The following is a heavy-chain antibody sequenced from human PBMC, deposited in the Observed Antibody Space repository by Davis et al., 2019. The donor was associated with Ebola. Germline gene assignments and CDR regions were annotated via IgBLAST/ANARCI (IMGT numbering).Heavy chain of an antibody. Sequence: GESLKISCAASGFTFSSYWMHWVRQAPGKGLVWVSRINSDGSSTSYADSVKGRFTISRDNAKNTLYLQMNSLRAEDTAVYYCARVGSSWYNYYYYGMDVWGQGTTVTVSS. CDR2: INSDGSST. CDR3: ARVGSSWYNYYYYGMDV. D-gene: IGHD6-13*01. J-gene: IGHJ6*02. CDR1: GFTFSSYW. V-gene: IGHV3-74*01.